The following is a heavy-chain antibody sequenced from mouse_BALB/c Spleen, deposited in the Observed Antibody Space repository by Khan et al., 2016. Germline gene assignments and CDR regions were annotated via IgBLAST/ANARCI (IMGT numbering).Heavy chain of an antibody. J-gene: IGHJ1*01. V-gene: IGHV14-3*02. D-gene: IGHD1-1*01. CDR3: ARACYDCSWDFVV. Sequence: VQLKQSGAELVKPGASVKLSCTVSGFNIKDTYMYWVKQRPEQGLEWIGRIDPANGNSKYDPKFQGKATITADTSSNTAYLQLSSLTSEDTAVYYCARACYDCSWDFVVWGAGTTVTVAS. CDR2: IDPANGNS. CDR1: GFNIKDTY.